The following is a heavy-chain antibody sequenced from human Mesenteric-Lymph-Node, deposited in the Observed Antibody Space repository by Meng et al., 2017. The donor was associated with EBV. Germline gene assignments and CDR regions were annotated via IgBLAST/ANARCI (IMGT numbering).Heavy chain of an antibody. V-gene: IGHV1-18*01. Sequence: VQGVHSGAELNKTWAQSKVSCKGSGYDFPTHAMMWVRQAPGHGLEWMGWISAYSGNTNYAQKLQGRVPMTTDTSTSTAYMEMRSLRSDDTAVYYCARRQQLTNWFDPWGQGTLVTVSS. CDR1: GYDFPTHA. CDR2: ISAYSGNT. J-gene: IGHJ5*02. CDR3: ARRQQLTNWFDP. D-gene: IGHD6-13*01.